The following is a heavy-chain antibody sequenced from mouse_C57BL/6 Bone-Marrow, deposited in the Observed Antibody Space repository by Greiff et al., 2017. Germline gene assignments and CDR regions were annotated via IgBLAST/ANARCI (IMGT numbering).Heavy chain of an antibody. CDR1: GFSLTSYG. Sequence: QVQLKQSGPGLVQPSQSLSITCTVSGFSLTSYGVHWVRQPPGKGLEWRGVIWSGGSTVYNAAFISRLSISKDNSKSQVFFKMNRLQADDTAIYYCAKMDSNYVDWYFDVGGTGTTVTVSS. D-gene: IGHD2-5*01. J-gene: IGHJ1*03. V-gene: IGHV2-4*01. CDR2: IWSGGST. CDR3: AKMDSNYVDWYFDV.